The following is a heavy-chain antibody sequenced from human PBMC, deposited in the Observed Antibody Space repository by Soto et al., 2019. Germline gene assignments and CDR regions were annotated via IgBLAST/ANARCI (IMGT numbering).Heavy chain of an antibody. CDR2: IIPIFGTA. CDR3: ASLRFLEWLSDPNYYYYGMDV. D-gene: IGHD3-3*01. J-gene: IGHJ6*02. V-gene: IGHV1-69*13. Sequence: GASVKVSCKASGGTFSSYAISWVRQAPGQGLEWMGGIIPIFGTANYAQKFQGRVTITADESTSTAYMELSSLRAEDTAVYYCASLRFLEWLSDPNYYYYGMDVWGQGTTVTVSS. CDR1: GGTFSSYA.